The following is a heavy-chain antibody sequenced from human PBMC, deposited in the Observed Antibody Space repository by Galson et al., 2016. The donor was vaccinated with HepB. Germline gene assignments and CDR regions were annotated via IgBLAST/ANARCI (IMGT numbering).Heavy chain of an antibody. CDR2: IYNDGDT. CDR3: AKGLVSSVDGGVFFDY. J-gene: IGHJ4*02. Sequence: SLRLSCAASGLIVRSNFMTWVRQGPGKGLEWVATIYNDGDTFYADSVKGRFSISRHNSNNILYLQMSNVTPDDTAVYYCAKGLVSSVDGGVFFDYWGQGTLVTVSS. CDR1: GLIVRSNF. D-gene: IGHD3-16*01. V-gene: IGHV3-53*01.